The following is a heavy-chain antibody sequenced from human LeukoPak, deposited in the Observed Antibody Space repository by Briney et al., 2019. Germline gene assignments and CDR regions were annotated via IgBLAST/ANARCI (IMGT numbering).Heavy chain of an antibody. CDR2: IYYSGST. Sequence: PSETLSLTCNVSGGSISSSSYYWGWIRQPPGKGLEWIGSIYYSGSTYYNPSLKSRVTISVDTSKNQFSLKLSSVTAADTAVYYCARSERRGYGGGFWFDPWGQGTLVTVSS. CDR1: GGSISSSSYY. V-gene: IGHV4-39*01. J-gene: IGHJ5*02. CDR3: ARSERRGYGGGFWFDP. D-gene: IGHD4-23*01.